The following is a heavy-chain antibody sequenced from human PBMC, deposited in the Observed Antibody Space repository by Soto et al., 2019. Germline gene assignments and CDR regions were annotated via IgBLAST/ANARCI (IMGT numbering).Heavy chain of an antibody. CDR3: ASSLTVTQFDY. J-gene: IGHJ4*02. CDR1: GYTFTSYG. CDR2: ISAYNGNT. D-gene: IGHD4-17*01. V-gene: IGHV1-18*04. Sequence: VASVKVSCKASGYTFTSYGISWVRQAPGQGLEWMGWISAYNGNTNYAQKLQGRVTMTTDTSTSTAYMELRSLRSDDTAVYYCASSLTVTQFDYWGQGTLVTVSS.